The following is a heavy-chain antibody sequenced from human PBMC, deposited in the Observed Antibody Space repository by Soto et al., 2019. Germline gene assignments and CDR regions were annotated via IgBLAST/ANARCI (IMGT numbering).Heavy chain of an antibody. J-gene: IGHJ6*03. V-gene: IGHV3-66*01. CDR1: GFTVSGNY. CDR3: ARVRVVRRRSSYYYMDV. CDR2: IYSGGST. D-gene: IGHD6-25*01. Sequence: GGSLRLSCAASGFTVSGNYMSWVRQAPGKGLEWVSVIYSGGSTYYADSVKGRFTISRDNSKNTLYLQMNSLRAEDTAVYYCARVRVVRRRSSYYYMDVWGKGTTVTVSS.